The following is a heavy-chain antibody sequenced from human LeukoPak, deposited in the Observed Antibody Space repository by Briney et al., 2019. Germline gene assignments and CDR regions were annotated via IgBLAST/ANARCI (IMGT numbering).Heavy chain of an antibody. D-gene: IGHD2-15*01. CDR3: TTDQCSGGSCYTDYYYYMDV. V-gene: IGHV3-15*01. CDR1: GFTFSNAW. J-gene: IGHJ6*03. CDR2: IKSKTDGWTT. Sequence: GGSLRLSCAASGFTFSNAWMSWVRQAPGKGLEWVGRIKSKTDGWTTDYAAPVKGRFTISRDDAKNTLYLQMNSLKTEDTAVYYCTTDQCSGGSCYTDYYYYMDVWGKGTTVTVSS.